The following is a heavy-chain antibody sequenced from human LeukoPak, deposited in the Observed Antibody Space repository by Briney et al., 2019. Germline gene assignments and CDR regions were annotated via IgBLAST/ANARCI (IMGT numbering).Heavy chain of an antibody. J-gene: IGHJ3*02. CDR3: AKSKYYDILTGYSDDAFDI. CDR1: GFTFSSYW. CDR2: ISGSGGST. D-gene: IGHD3-9*01. Sequence: GGSLRLSCAASGFTFSSYWMSWVRQAPGKGLEWVSAISGSGGSTYYADSVKGRFTISRDNSKNTLYLQMNSLRAEDTAVYYCAKSKYYDILTGYSDDAFDIWGQGTMVTVSS. V-gene: IGHV3-23*01.